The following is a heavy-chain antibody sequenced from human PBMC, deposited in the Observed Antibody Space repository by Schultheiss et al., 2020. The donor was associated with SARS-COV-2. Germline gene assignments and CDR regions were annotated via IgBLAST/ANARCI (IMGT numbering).Heavy chain of an antibody. D-gene: IGHD1-26*01. CDR1: GFTFSSYG. CDR3: ARDVWDPTIYYGMDV. Sequence: GGSLRLSCAASGFTFSSYGMHWVRQAPGKGLEWVAVISYDGSNKYYADSVKGRFTISRDNSKNTLYLQMNSLRAEDTAVYYCARDVWDPTIYYGMDVWGQGTTVTVSS. CDR2: ISYDGSNK. V-gene: IGHV3-30*03. J-gene: IGHJ6*02.